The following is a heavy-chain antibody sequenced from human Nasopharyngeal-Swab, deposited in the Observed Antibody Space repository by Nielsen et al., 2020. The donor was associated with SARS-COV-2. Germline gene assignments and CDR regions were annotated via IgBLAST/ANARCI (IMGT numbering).Heavy chain of an antibody. CDR2: INHSGST. CDR3: ARGLRWVAVVRWELLSGFDY. J-gene: IGHJ4*02. Sequence: WIRQPPGKGLERIGEINHSGSTNYNPSLKSRVTISVDTSKNQFSLKLSSVTAADTAVYYCARGLRWVAVVRWELLSGFDYWGQGTLVTVSS. D-gene: IGHD1-26*01. V-gene: IGHV4-34*01.